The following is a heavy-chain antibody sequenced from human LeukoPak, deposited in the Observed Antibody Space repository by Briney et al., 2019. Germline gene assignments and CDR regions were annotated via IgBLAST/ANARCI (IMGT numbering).Heavy chain of an antibody. J-gene: IGHJ6*03. CDR2: IYYSGST. V-gene: IGHV4-39*01. D-gene: IGHD5-12*01. CDR3: ARHGATTTRYYYHYYYMDV. Sequence: PSETLSLTCTVSGGSISSSSYYWGWIRQPPGKGLEWIGSIYYSGSTYYDPSLKSRVTISVDTSKNQFSLKLSSVTAADTAVYYCARHGATTTRYYYHYYYMDVWGKGTTVTVSS. CDR1: GGSISSSSYY.